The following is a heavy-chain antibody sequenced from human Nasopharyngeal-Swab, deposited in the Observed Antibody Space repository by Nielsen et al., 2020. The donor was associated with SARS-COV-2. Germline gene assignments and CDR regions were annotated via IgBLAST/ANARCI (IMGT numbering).Heavy chain of an antibody. J-gene: IGHJ4*02. D-gene: IGHD3-3*01. Sequence: GGSLRLSCAASGFTFSSYAMSWVRQAPGKGLEWVSAISGSGGSTYYADSVKGRFTISRDNSKNTLYLQMNNLRAEDTAVYYCAKNAYYDFWSYGTYWGQGTLVTVSS. CDR1: GFTFSSYA. CDR3: AKNAYYDFWSYGTY. CDR2: ISGSGGST. V-gene: IGHV3-23*01.